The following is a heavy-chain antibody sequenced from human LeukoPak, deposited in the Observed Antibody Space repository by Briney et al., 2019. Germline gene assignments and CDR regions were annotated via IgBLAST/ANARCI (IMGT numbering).Heavy chain of an antibody. Sequence: GESLRLSCAASGFTFSSYVMHWARQAPGKGLEWLAFIWYDGSNKYYSDSVKGRFNISRDNSKNTLYLQMTSLTAEDKAVYYCEKGHYYNILTSYYVRRELDYWGQGTLVTVSS. D-gene: IGHD3-9*01. V-gene: IGHV3-30*02. CDR2: IWYDGSNK. J-gene: IGHJ4*02. CDR3: EKGHYYNILTSYYVRRELDY. CDR1: GFTFSSYV.